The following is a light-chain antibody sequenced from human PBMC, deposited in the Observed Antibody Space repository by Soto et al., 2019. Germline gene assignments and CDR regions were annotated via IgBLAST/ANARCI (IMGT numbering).Light chain of an antibody. Sequence: EIVMTHSPATLSLTPGERSTLSSRASQSVSSNLAWYQQKPGQAPRLLIYGASTSATGVPARFSGSGSGTEFTLTISSLQSEDFAVYYCQQYNNWPKTFGQGTKV. CDR1: QSVSSN. CDR2: GAS. V-gene: IGKV3-15*01. J-gene: IGKJ1*01. CDR3: QQYNNWPKT.